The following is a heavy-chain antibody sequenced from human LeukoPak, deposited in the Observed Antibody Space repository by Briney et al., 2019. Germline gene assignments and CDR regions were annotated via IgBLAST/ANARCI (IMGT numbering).Heavy chain of an antibody. CDR1: VGSISSGDYS. Sequence: SETLSLTCVVSVGSISSGDYSWSWIRQPPGKGLEWIGYIYYSGSNNYHPSLKSRVTISVDTSKNQFSLKLTSVTAADRAVYYFARDWGVAATPGYMDVWGKGTRVTVAS. D-gene: IGHD3-16*01. CDR2: IYYSGSN. CDR3: ARDWGVAATPGYMDV. J-gene: IGHJ6*03. V-gene: IGHV4-61*08.